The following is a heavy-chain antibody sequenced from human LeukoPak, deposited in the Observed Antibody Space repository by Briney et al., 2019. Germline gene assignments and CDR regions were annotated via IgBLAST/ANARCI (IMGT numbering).Heavy chain of an antibody. Sequence: GGSLRLSCAASGFTFSSYGMHWVRQAPGKGLEWVAVISYDGSNKYYADSVKGRFTISRDNAKNSLYLQMNSLRNDDTAVYYCARGLGAYGFGYWGQGTLVTVSS. J-gene: IGHJ4*02. V-gene: IGHV3-30*03. CDR2: ISYDGSNK. CDR3: ARGLGAYGFGY. D-gene: IGHD3-10*01. CDR1: GFTFSSYG.